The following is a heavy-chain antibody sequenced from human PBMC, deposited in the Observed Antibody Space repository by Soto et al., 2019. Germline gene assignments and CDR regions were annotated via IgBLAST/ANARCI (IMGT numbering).Heavy chain of an antibody. CDR2: ISYDGSNK. CDR1: GFAISSYG. J-gene: IGHJ6*02. CDR3: AKDREWPIYDYGMDV. D-gene: IGHD2-8*01. V-gene: IGHV3-30*18. Sequence: PGGSLRLSCAASGFAISSYGMHLVRQSPGKGLEWVAVISYDGSNKYYADSVKGRFTISRDNSKNTLYLQMNRLRAEDTAVYYCAKDREWPIYDYGMDVWGQGTTFTVSS.